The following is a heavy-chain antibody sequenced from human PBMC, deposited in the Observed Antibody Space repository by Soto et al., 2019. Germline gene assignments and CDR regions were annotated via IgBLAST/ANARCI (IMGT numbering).Heavy chain of an antibody. D-gene: IGHD5-18*01. J-gene: IGHJ1*01. CDR2: IYWDDDK. V-gene: IGHV2-5*02. Sequence: QITLKESGPTLVKPTQTLTLTCTSSGISLRTGGVGVGWIRQPPGKALEWLALIYWDDDKRYSPSLKNRLIITKDTSKNQVVLTMTNMDPVDTATYYCAHSLSGDIYEYWGQGVLVTVSS. CDR3: AHSLSGDIYEY. CDR1: GISLRTGGVG.